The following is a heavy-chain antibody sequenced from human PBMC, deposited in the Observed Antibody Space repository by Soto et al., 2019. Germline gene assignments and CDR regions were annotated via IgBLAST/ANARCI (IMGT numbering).Heavy chain of an antibody. J-gene: IGHJ4*02. V-gene: IGHV1-69*06. D-gene: IGHD5-12*01. CDR3: ARNLRWLQPLGY. CDR1: GGTFSSYA. CDR2: IIPIFGTA. Sequence: ASVKVSCKASGGTFSSYAISWVRQAPGQGLEWMGGIIPIFGTANYAQKFQGRVTITADKSTSTAYMELRSLRSDDTAVYYCARNLRWLQPLGYWGQGTLVTVSS.